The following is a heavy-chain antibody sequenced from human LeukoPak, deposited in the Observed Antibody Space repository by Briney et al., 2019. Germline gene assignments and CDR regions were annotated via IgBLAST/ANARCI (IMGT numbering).Heavy chain of an antibody. CDR1: GFTFSSYA. CDR2: ISGSGGST. J-gene: IGHJ4*02. V-gene: IGHV3-23*01. D-gene: IGHD6-19*01. Sequence: AGGSLRLSCAASGFTFSSYAMSWVRQGPGKGLEWVSAISGSGGSTYYADSVKGRFTISRDNSKNTLYLQMNSLRAEDTAVYYCALSLVEGSGWLFDYWGQGTLVTVSS. CDR3: ALSLVEGSGWLFDY.